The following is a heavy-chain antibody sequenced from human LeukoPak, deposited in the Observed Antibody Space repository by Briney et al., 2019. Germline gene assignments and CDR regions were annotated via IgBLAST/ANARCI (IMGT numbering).Heavy chain of an antibody. CDR1: GFTFSSYS. CDR3: ARAGTSGYSIRYYFDY. J-gene: IGHJ4*02. Sequence: GGSLRLSCAASGFTFSSYSMNWVRQAPGKGLEWVSYISSSSSTIYYADSVKGRFTISRDNAKNSLYLQMNSLRAENTAVYYCARAGTSGYSIRYYFDYWGQGTLVTVSS. D-gene: IGHD3-3*01. V-gene: IGHV3-48*01. CDR2: ISSSSSTI.